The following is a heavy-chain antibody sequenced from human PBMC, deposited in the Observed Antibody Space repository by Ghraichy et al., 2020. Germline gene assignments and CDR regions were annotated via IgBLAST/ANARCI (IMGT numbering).Heavy chain of an antibody. J-gene: IGHJ4*02. CDR2: ISYDGSNK. Sequence: GGSLRLSCAASGFTFSSYGMHWVRQAPGKGLEWVAVISYDGSNKYYADSVKGRFTISRDNSKNTLYLQMNSLRAEDTAVYYCAKELPPRQPRYSYGNSLDYWGQGTLVTVSS. D-gene: IGHD5-18*01. CDR1: GFTFSSYG. V-gene: IGHV3-30*18. CDR3: AKELPPRQPRYSYGNSLDY.